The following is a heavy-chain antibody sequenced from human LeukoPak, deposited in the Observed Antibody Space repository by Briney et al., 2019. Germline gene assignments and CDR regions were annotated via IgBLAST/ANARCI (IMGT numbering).Heavy chain of an antibody. D-gene: IGHD6-19*01. Sequence: GGSLRLSCAASGFTFSSYSMNWVRKAPGKGLEWVSSISSSSSYIYYADSVKGRFTISRDNAKNSLYLQMNSLRAEDTAVYYCAREEAVAGIDYWGQGTLVTVSS. V-gene: IGHV3-21*01. J-gene: IGHJ4*02. CDR2: ISSSSSYI. CDR3: AREEAVAGIDY. CDR1: GFTFSSYS.